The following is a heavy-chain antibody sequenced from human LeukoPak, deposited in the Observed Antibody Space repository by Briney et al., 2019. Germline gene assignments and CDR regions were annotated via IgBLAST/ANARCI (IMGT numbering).Heavy chain of an antibody. Sequence: GGSLRLSCAASGFTFSTYSMNWVRQTPGKGLEWVSSISSSSTYIYYADSVRGRFTISRDNAKNSLYLQMNSLRVEDTAVYYCASERPSSSWYDYWGQGTLVTVSS. J-gene: IGHJ4*02. V-gene: IGHV3-21*01. CDR1: GFTFSTYS. D-gene: IGHD6-13*01. CDR3: ASERPSSSWYDY. CDR2: ISSSSTYI.